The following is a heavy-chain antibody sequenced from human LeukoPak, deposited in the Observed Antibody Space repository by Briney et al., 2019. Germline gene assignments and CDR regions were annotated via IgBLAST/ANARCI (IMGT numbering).Heavy chain of an antibody. Sequence: PSETLSLTCAVYGGSFSGYYWSWIRQPPGKGLEWIGEINHSGSTNYNPSLKSRVTISVDTSKNQFSLKLSSVTAADTAVYYCARRSSGYANWFDPWGQGTLVTVSS. CDR2: INHSGST. D-gene: IGHD3-22*01. CDR3: ARRSSGYANWFDP. CDR1: GGSFSGYY. J-gene: IGHJ5*02. V-gene: IGHV4-34*01.